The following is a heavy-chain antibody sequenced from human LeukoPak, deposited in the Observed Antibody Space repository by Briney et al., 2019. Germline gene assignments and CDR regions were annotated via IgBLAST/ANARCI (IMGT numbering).Heavy chain of an antibody. Sequence: GGSLRLSCAASGLTVSSNSMTWVRQAPGRGLEWVSVIFGGGTTNFADSVKGRFTISRDNSKNTLYLQMNSLRAEDTAVYYCAKDVCSSTSCHLFDYWGQGTLVTVSS. CDR1: GLTVSSNS. J-gene: IGHJ4*02. CDR3: AKDVCSSTSCHLFDY. D-gene: IGHD2-2*01. CDR2: IFGGGTT. V-gene: IGHV3-53*01.